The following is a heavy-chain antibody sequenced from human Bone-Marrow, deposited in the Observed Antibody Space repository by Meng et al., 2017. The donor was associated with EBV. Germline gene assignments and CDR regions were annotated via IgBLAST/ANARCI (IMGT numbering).Heavy chain of an antibody. CDR1: GFTFSSYA. J-gene: IGHJ4*02. CDR3: ARGPIEMATIVCDY. D-gene: IGHD5-24*01. V-gene: IGHV3-30-3*01. Sequence: VQLVESGXGVVQPXRSLRLXXXAAGFTFSSYAMHWVRQAPSKGLEWVAVISYDGSNKYYADSVKGRFTISRDNSKNTLYLQMNSLRAEDTAVYYCARGPIEMATIVCDYWGKGTLVTVSS. CDR2: ISYDGSNK.